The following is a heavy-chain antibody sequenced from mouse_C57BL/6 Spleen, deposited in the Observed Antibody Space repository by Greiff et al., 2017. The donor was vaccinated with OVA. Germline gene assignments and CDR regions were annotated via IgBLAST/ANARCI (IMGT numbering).Heavy chain of an antibody. CDR1: GFSLTSYG. J-gene: IGHJ4*01. CDR3: ASLGGMDY. D-gene: IGHD3-3*01. CDR2: IWSGGST. Sequence: VQLVESGPGLVQPSQSLSITCTVSGFSLTSYGVHWVRPSPGKGLEWLGVIWSGGSTDYNAAFISRLSISKDNSKSQVFFKMNSLQADDTAIYYCASLGGMDYWGQGTSVTVSS. V-gene: IGHV2-2*01.